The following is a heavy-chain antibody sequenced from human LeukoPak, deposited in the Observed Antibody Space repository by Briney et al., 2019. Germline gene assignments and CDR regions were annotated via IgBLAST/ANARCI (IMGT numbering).Heavy chain of an antibody. CDR3: TTIEYAAFDI. CDR1: GFIFSKAW. CDR2: IKGKTDGGTT. D-gene: IGHD2-2*01. V-gene: IGHV3-15*01. J-gene: IGHJ3*02. Sequence: GGSLRLSCTATGFIFSKAWMSWVRQAPGKGLEWVGRIKGKTDGGTTDYAAPVKGRFTISRDDSKNTLFLQMNSLKTEDTAVYYCTTIEYAAFDIWGQGTMVTVSS.